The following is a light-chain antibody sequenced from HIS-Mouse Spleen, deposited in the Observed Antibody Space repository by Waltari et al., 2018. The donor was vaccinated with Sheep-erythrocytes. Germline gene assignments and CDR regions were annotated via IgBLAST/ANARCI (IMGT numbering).Light chain of an antibody. V-gene: IGLV2-8*01. CDR1: SSDVGGSNY. CDR2: AVS. CDR3: SSYAGSNNWV. J-gene: IGLJ3*02. Sequence: QSALTQPPSASGSPGQSVTISCTGTSSDVGGSNYVSWYQQHPGKAPKLMIYAVSNRPSGGTDRFSGSKSGDTASLTVSGLQAEDEADYYCSSYAGSNNWVFGGGTKLTVL.